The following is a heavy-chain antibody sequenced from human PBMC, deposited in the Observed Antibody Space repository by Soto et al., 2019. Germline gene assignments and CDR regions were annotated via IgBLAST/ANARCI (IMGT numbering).Heavy chain of an antibody. CDR2: IKSDGRST. CDR3: AKEEIAARTNWFDP. CDR1: GFTFSGHW. V-gene: IGHV3-74*01. D-gene: IGHD6-6*01. J-gene: IGHJ5*02. Sequence: PGGSLRLSCAASGFTFSGHWMHWVRQAPGKGLVWVSRIKSDGRSTSYADSVKGRFTVSRDNAKNTLYLQMNSLRAEDTAVYYCAKEEIAARTNWFDPWGQGTLVTVSS.